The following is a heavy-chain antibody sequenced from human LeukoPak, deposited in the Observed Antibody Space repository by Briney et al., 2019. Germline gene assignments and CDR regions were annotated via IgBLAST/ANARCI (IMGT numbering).Heavy chain of an antibody. CDR2: IIPILRQS. Sequence: SVKVSCKASGGTFSTFAINWVRQAPGQGLEWMGRIIPILRQSNSAQKFQGTVSITADEFTNTAYMELSSLRSEDTAVYYCATGGAYADAFPIWGQGTMVTVSS. CDR1: GGTFSTFA. D-gene: IGHD5-12*01. J-gene: IGHJ3*02. CDR3: ATGGAYADAFPI. V-gene: IGHV1-69*11.